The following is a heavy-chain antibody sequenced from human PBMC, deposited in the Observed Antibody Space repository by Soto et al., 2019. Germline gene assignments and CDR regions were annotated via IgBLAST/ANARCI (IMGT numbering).Heavy chain of an antibody. CDR1: GGTFSSYA. J-gene: IGHJ6*02. V-gene: IGHV1-69*13. CDR3: ARSTSIRAMIVVVITTGVGYYYGMDV. D-gene: IGHD3-22*01. CDR2: IIPIFGTA. Sequence: AXVKVSCKASGGTFSSYAISWVRQAPGQGLEWMGGIIPIFGTANYAQKFQGRVTITADESTSTAYMELSSLRSEDTAVYYCARSTSIRAMIVVVITTGVGYYYGMDVWGQGTTVTVSS.